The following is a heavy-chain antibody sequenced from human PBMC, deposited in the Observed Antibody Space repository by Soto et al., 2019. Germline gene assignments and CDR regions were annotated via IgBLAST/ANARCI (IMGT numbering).Heavy chain of an antibody. CDR2: IFSSDDK. CDR3: AWIRGYDSLVPVDY. CDR1: GFSLNTDGMG. D-gene: IGHD5-12*01. Sequence: QVTLKEAGPVLVKPTETLTLTCTVSGFSLNTDGMGVSWIRQPPGKALEWLAQIFSSDDKSYSASLKSRLSISKDSSGSQVVLSVTNMDPVDTATYYCAWIRGYDSLVPVDYWGQGILVTVSS. V-gene: IGHV2-26*01. J-gene: IGHJ4*02.